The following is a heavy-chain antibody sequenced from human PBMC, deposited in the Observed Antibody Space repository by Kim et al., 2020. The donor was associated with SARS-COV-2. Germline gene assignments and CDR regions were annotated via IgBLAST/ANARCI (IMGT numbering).Heavy chain of an antibody. D-gene: IGHD5-18*01. CDR3: ARDVDTAMVKDAFDI. CDR2: ISYDGSNK. CDR1: GFTFSSYA. Sequence: GGSLRLSCAASGFTFSSYAMHWVRQAPGKGLEWVAVISYDGSNKYYADSVKGRFTISRDNSKNTLYLQMNSLRAEDTAVYYCARDVDTAMVKDAFDIWGQGTMVTVSS. V-gene: IGHV3-30*04. J-gene: IGHJ3*02.